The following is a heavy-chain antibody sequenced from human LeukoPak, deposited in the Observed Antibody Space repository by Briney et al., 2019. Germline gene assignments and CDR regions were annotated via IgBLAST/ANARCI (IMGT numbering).Heavy chain of an antibody. D-gene: IGHD6-19*01. J-gene: IGHJ3*01. V-gene: IGHV3-66*01. CDR2: IYSGGTT. Sequence: VGSLRLSCAASAFTVSSNYMSWVRQAPGKGLEWVSIIYSGGTTYYADSVKGRFTISRDNSKNTLYLQMNSLRAEDTVVYYCARRYPYSSAWHPSAFDVWGQGTMVTVSS. CDR3: ARRYPYSSAWHPSAFDV. CDR1: AFTVSSNY.